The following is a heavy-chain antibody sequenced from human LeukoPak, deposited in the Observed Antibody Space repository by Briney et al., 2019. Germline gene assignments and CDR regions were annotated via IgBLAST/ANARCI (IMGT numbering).Heavy chain of an antibody. V-gene: IGHV1-2*02. CDR2: IIPTSGGT. Sequence: ASVKVSCKASGYTFTDYYMHWMRQAPGQGPEWMGWIIPTSGGTNYAQKFQGRVTMTRDTSITTAYMELSSLRSDDTAVYYCARAGDCGGDCPSGHWGQGTLVTVSS. D-gene: IGHD2-21*02. CDR1: GYTFTDYY. J-gene: IGHJ4*02. CDR3: ARAGDCGGDCPSGH.